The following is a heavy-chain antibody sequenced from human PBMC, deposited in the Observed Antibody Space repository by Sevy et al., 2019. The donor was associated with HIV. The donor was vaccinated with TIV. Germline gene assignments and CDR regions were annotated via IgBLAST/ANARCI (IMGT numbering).Heavy chain of an antibody. CDR2: IYTSGST. V-gene: IGHV4-4*07. Sequence: SETLSLTCTVSGGSISSYYWSWIRQPAGKGLEWIGRIYTSGSTNYNPSLKSRVTMSVDTSKNQFSLRLSSVTAADTAVYYCARDGAYDSSGYYNRYYYYGMDVWGQGPTVTVSS. J-gene: IGHJ6*02. CDR1: GGSISSYY. D-gene: IGHD3-22*01. CDR3: ARDGAYDSSGYYNRYYYYGMDV.